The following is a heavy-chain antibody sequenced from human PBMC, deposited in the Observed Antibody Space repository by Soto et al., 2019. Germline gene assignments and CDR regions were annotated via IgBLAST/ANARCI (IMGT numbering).Heavy chain of an antibody. Sequence: GASVKVSCKASGYRFTSLDINWVRQTAGQGLEWMGWMQPSTGRTGYAQKFQGRVTMTRDTSINTAYMELTTLTSDDTAFYYCARGVSAGVDYWGQGTLVTVSS. CDR3: ARGVSAGVDY. D-gene: IGHD1-26*01. CDR2: MQPSTGRT. CDR1: GYRFTSLD. J-gene: IGHJ4*02. V-gene: IGHV1-8*01.